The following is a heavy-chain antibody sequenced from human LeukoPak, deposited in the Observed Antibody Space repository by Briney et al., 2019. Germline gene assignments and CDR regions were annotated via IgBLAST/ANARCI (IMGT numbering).Heavy chain of an antibody. D-gene: IGHD6-13*01. CDR2: INPNSGGT. CDR3: ARDRGEAAAGTTDY. V-gene: IGHV1-2*02. Sequence: ASVKVSCKTSGYTFTGYYMHWVRQAPGRGLEWMGWINPNSGGTNYAQKFQGRVTMTRDTSISTAYMELSRLRSDDTAVYYCARDRGEAAAGTTDYWGQGTLVTVSS. J-gene: IGHJ4*02. CDR1: GYTFTGYY.